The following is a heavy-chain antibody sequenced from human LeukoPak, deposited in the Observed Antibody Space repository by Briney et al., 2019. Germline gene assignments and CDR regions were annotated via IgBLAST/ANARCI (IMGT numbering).Heavy chain of an antibody. CDR1: GGSISSGDYY. CDR2: IYYSGST. D-gene: IGHD1-26*01. V-gene: IGHV4-30-4*01. CDR3: ARVPGIVGASEYDY. Sequence: PSQTLSLTCTVSGGSISSGDYYWSWIRQPPGKGLEWIGYIYYSGSTYYNPSLKSRVTMSVDTSKNQFSLKLSSVTAADTAVYYCARVPGIVGASEYDYWGQGTLVTVSS. J-gene: IGHJ4*02.